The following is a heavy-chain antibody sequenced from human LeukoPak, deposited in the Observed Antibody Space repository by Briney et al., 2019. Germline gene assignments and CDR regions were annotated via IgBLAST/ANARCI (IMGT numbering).Heavy chain of an antibody. CDR1: GFTFKTYW. D-gene: IGHD3-22*01. J-gene: IGHJ3*02. CDR3: ARDSYYYDGSAFDI. CDR2: SNSDGSST. Sequence: GGSLGLSCAASGFTFKTYWMHWVRQAPGKGLVWVSHSNSDGSSTSYADSVKGRFTISRDNAKNSLYLQMNSLRDEDTAMYYCARDSYYYDGSAFDIWGQGTMVTVSS. V-gene: IGHV3-74*01.